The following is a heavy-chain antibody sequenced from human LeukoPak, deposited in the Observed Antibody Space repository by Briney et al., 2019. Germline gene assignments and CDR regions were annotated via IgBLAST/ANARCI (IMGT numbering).Heavy chain of an antibody. CDR3: ALYSSTWYWFDP. J-gene: IGHJ5*02. CDR2: INYSGST. CDR1: GYSISSGYY. Sequence: SETLSLTCAVSGYSISSGYYWGWIRQPPGKGLEWIGEINYSGSTNYNPSLKSRVTISVDTSKNQFSLKLSSVTAADTAVYYCALYSSTWYWFDPWGQGTLVTVSS. D-gene: IGHD6-13*01. V-gene: IGHV4-38-2*01.